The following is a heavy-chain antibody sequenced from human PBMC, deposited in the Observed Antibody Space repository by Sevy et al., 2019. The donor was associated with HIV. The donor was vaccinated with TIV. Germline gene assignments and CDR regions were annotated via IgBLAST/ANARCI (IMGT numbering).Heavy chain of an antibody. CDR2: IYPEDSET. CDR3: TTSRSGYFDSSRYYIY. CDR1: GYSFTSHW. J-gene: IGHJ4*02. Sequence: GESLKISCQGSGYSFTSHWIGWVRHMSGKGLEWMGIIYPEDSETRYSPSFQGQVTFSADKSISTAYLQWSSLKASDTAMYYCTTSRSGYFDSSRYYIYWGQGTLVTVSS. V-gene: IGHV5-51*01. D-gene: IGHD3-22*01.